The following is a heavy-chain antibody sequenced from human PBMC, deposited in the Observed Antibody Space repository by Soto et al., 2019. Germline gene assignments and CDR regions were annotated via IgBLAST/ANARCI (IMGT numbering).Heavy chain of an antibody. D-gene: IGHD5-18*01. Sequence: GGSLRLSCAASGFNFGAYGMHWVRQAPGKGLEWVAVISHDGTKTYYSDSVKGRFTVSRYNSKNMLYVQMVSQRPDYTAVYSCAKDRRDGYTTCSRCYGVDVWGQGTTVTVSS. V-gene: IGHV3-30*18. CDR3: AKDRRDGYTTCSRCYGVDV. J-gene: IGHJ6*02. CDR1: GFNFGAYG. CDR2: ISHDGTKT.